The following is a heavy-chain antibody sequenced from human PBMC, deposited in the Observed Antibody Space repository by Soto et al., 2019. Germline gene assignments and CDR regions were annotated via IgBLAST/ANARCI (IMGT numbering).Heavy chain of an antibody. V-gene: IGHV1-46*01. Sequence: ASVKVSCKASGYTFTSYYMHWVRQAPGQGLEWMGIINPSGGSTSYAQKFQGRVTMTRDTSTSTVYMELSSLRSEDTAVYYCARELWVAAAGGPIYNSNVMAVGGIGTPATVPS. D-gene: IGHD6-13*01. J-gene: IGHJ6*04. CDR2: INPSGGST. CDR1: GYTFTSYY. CDR3: ARELWVAAAGGPIYNSNVMAV.